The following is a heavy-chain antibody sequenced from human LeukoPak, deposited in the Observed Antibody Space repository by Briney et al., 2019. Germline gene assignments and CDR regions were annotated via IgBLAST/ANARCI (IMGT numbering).Heavy chain of an antibody. CDR1: GFTFSSFA. Sequence: PGGSLRLSCAASGFTFSSFALHWVRQAPGKGLEWVAVISYDGSNKYYGDSVKGRFTISRDNSKNTLFLQMNSLRAEDTAIYCCARGGGRPVAGFDYWGQGTLVTVSS. V-gene: IGHV3-30*04. D-gene: IGHD6-19*01. J-gene: IGHJ4*02. CDR2: ISYDGSNK. CDR3: ARGGGRPVAGFDY.